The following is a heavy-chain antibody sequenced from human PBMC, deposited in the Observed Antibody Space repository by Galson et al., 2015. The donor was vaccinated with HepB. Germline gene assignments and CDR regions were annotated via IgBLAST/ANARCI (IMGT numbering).Heavy chain of an antibody. CDR2: ISWNSGSI. V-gene: IGHV3-9*01. D-gene: IGHD4-17*01. J-gene: IGHJ6*04. CDR1: RFTFDNYA. CDR3: AKGVTTVTTPHMDV. Sequence: SLRLSCAASRFTFDNYAMHWVRQAPGKGLEWVSGISWNSGSIGYADSVKGRFTISRDNAKNSLYLQMNSLRAEDTALYYCAKGVTTVTTPHMDVWGKGTTVTVPS.